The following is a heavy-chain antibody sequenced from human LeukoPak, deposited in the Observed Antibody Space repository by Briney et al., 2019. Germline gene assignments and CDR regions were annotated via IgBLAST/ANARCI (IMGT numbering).Heavy chain of an antibody. CDR1: GFTFSDYY. Sequence: GGSLRLSCAASGFTFSDYYMSWIRQAPGKGLEWVANIKQDGSAKYYVGSVKGRFTISRDNAKNSLYLQMNSLRAEDTAVYYCANHLACGSTSCPPFDYWGQGTLVTVSS. D-gene: IGHD2-2*01. CDR2: IKQDGSAK. J-gene: IGHJ4*02. V-gene: IGHV3-7*01. CDR3: ANHLACGSTSCPPFDY.